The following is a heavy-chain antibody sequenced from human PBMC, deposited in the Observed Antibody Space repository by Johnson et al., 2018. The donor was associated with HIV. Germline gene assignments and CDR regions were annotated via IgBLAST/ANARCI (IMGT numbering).Heavy chain of an antibody. D-gene: IGHD2-21*02. CDR1: GFTFSNYA. J-gene: IGHJ3*02. Sequence: GGGLVQPGGSLRLSCAASGFTFSNYAMTWVRQAPGKGLEWVSGISGSGGSPYYADSVKGRFPISRALSKNPLYLQMNSLRPEDTAVYSCARVRSTIVVVTATGGAFDIWGQGTMVTVSS. CDR2: ISGSGGSP. V-gene: IGHV3-23*01. CDR3: ARVRSTIVVVTATGGAFDI.